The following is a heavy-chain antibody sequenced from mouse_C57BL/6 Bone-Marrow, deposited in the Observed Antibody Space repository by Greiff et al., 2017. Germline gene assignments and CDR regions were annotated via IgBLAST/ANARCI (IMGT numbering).Heavy chain of an antibody. J-gene: IGHJ4*01. D-gene: IGHD3-2*02. CDR3: ARQLSYAMDY. CDR1: GFTFSDYG. Sequence: DVMLVESGGGFVQPGGSLKLSCAASGFTFSDYGMAWVRQAPRKGPEWVGFISNLAYSIYYADTVTGRVTISRENAKNTQYLEMDSLRSEDTAMYYCARQLSYAMDYWGQGTTVTVSS. CDR2: ISNLAYSI. V-gene: IGHV5-15*01.